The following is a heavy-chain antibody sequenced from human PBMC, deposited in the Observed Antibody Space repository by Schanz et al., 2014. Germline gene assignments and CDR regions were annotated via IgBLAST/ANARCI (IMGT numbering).Heavy chain of an antibody. D-gene: IGHD6-13*01. J-gene: IGHJ1*01. CDR3: AGATYSSSWYGGSECFQH. V-gene: IGHV1-18*04. Sequence: QVQLVQSGDEVKKPGASVKVSCKASGYTFTSYVISWVRQAPGQGPEWMGWISDYNADTKYAQKVQGRATMTTDTSTSSAYMGLRSLRSDDAAVYYCAGATYSSSWYGGSECFQHWGQGTLVTVSS. CDR2: ISDYNADT. CDR1: GYTFTSYV.